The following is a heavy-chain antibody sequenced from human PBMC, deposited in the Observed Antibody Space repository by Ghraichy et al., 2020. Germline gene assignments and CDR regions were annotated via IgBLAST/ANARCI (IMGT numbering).Heavy chain of an antibody. V-gene: IGHV4-59*01. D-gene: IGHD2-8*02. CDR3: ARAPTGLYWYFDL. CDR1: GGSINSYY. Sequence: GSLRLSCNVSGGSINSYYWSWIRQPPGKELEWIGYFFYTGSTKYNPSLKSRLTISVDTSKNQFSLKLSSVTAADTAVYYCARAPTGLYWYFDLWGRGTLVTVSS. CDR2: FFYTGST. J-gene: IGHJ2*01.